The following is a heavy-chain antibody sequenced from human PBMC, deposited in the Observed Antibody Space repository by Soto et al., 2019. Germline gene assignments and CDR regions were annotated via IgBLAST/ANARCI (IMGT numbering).Heavy chain of an antibody. J-gene: IGHJ1*01. CDR3: ASPPDRYSTDIVRAEYFQH. CDR1: GFTVSSNY. Sequence: GSLRLSCAASGFTVSSNYMSWVRQAPGKGLEWVSVIYSGGSTYYADSVKGRFTISRHNSKNTLYLQMNSLRAEDTAVYYCASPPDRYSTDIVRAEYFQHWGQGTLVTVSS. D-gene: IGHD6-13*01. V-gene: IGHV3-53*04. CDR2: IYSGGST.